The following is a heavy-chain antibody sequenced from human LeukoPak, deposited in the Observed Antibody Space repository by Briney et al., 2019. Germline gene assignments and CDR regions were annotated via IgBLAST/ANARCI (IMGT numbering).Heavy chain of an antibody. D-gene: IGHD6-19*01. J-gene: IGHJ4*02. Sequence: PSETLSLTCAVSGDSISSNNWWSWVRQPPGKRLEWIGEIYHTGSTNYNPSLKSRVTISVDKSKNQFSLKMSSVTAADTAVYYCTRAPPYGSGWSKGVLDYWGQGTLVTVSS. CDR2: IYHTGST. V-gene: IGHV4-4*02. CDR1: GDSISSNNW. CDR3: TRAPPYGSGWSKGVLDY.